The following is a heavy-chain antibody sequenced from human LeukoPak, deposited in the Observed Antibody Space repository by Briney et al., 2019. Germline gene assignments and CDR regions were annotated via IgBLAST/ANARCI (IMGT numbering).Heavy chain of an antibody. CDR2: IYTSGST. CDR1: GYSISTGYY. D-gene: IGHD5-12*01. Sequence: SETLSLTCTVSGYSISTGYYWSWIRQPAGKGLEWIGRIYTSGSTNYNPSLKSRVTMSVDTSKNQFSLKLSSVTAADTAVYYCARSIVATIGGKREYYYYMDVWGKGTTVTISS. CDR3: ARSIVATIGGKREYYYYMDV. V-gene: IGHV4-4*07. J-gene: IGHJ6*03.